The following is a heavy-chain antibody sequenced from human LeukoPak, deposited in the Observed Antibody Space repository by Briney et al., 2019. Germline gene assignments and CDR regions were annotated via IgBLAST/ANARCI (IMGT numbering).Heavy chain of an antibody. J-gene: IGHJ6*02. CDR1: GFSFSSYG. CDR3: VRDRSYFGNYGMEV. D-gene: IGHD2/OR15-2a*01. V-gene: IGHV3-48*01. CDR2: ISSSSSAI. Sequence: GGSLRLSCAASGFSFSSYGMNWVRQAPGKGLEWVSYISSSSSAIYYADSVKGRFTISRDNAKNSVHLQMNSLRAEDTAVYYCVRDRSYFGNYGMEVWGQGTTVTVSS.